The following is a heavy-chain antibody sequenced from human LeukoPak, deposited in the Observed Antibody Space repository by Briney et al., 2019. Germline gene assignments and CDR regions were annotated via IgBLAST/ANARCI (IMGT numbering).Heavy chain of an antibody. Sequence: GGSLRLSCVTSGFTFSSYAMTWVRQPPGKGLEWVAAISASGDKTYYADSVKGRFTISRDNSKNTLYLQMNSLRAEDTAVYYCAKSSRKIVVVPAALYDYWGQGTLVTVSS. J-gene: IGHJ4*02. CDR1: GFTFSSYA. D-gene: IGHD2-2*01. CDR3: AKSSRKIVVVPAALYDY. CDR2: ISASGDKT. V-gene: IGHV3-23*01.